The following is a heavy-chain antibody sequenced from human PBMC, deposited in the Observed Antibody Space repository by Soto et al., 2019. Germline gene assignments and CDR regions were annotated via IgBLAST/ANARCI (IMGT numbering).Heavy chain of an antibody. CDR2: IYPGDSET. CDR1: GYNFDDYW. CDR3: ARRPTSRDFDY. Sequence: VESVKISCDFSGYNFDDYWIAWVRQMPGKGLECLGIIYPGDSETRYSPSFQGQVTMSADMSINTAYLQWSSLKASDTAIYYCARRPTSRDFDYWGQGTLVTVSS. D-gene: IGHD2-21*01. V-gene: IGHV5-51*01. J-gene: IGHJ4*02.